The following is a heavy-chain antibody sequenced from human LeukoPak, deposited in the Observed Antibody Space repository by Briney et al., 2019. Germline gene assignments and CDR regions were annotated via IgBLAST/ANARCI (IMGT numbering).Heavy chain of an antibody. J-gene: IGHJ6*03. CDR2: IYYSGST. Sequence: SETLSLTCTVSGDSISNYYWSWIRQPPGQGLEWIGNIYYSGSTNYNPSLKSRITISIYTSTNQFSLKLLSVTAADTAVYYCARDLSGSSDYYYYYIDVWGKGTTVTVSS. D-gene: IGHD1-26*01. CDR1: GDSISNYY. V-gene: IGHV4-59*01. CDR3: ARDLSGSSDYYYYYIDV.